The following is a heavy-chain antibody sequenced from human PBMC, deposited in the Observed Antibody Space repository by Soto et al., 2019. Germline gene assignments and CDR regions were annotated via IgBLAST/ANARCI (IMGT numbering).Heavy chain of an antibody. J-gene: IGHJ3*02. CDR2: ISYDGSNK. Sequence: QVQLVESGGGVVPPGRSLRLSCAAYGFTFSSYGMHWVRQAPGKGLEWVAVISYDGSNKYYADSVKGRFTISRDNSKNTLYLQMNSLRAEDTAVYYCATNYGSGSYGVFDSWGQGTMVTVSS. D-gene: IGHD3-10*01. CDR3: ATNYGSGSYGVFDS. V-gene: IGHV3-30*03. CDR1: GFTFSSYG.